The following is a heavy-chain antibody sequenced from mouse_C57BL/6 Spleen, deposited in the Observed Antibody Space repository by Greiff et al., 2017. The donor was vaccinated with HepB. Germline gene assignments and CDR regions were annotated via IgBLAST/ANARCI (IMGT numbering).Heavy chain of an antibody. J-gene: IGHJ3*01. V-gene: IGHV5-9-1*02. CDR2: ISSGGDYI. Sequence: DVHLVESGEGLVKPGGSLKLSCAASGFTFSSYAMSWVRQTPEKRLEWVAYISSGGDYIYYADTVKGRFTISRDNARNTLYLQMSSLKSEDTAMYYCTRGPQTAQATAWFAYWGQGTLVTVSA. CDR1: GFTFSSYA. D-gene: IGHD3-2*02. CDR3: TRGPQTAQATAWFAY.